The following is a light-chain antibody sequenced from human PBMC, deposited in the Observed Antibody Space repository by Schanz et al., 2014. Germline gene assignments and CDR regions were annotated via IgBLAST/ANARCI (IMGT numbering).Light chain of an antibody. J-gene: IGKJ2*01. CDR2: GAS. V-gene: IGKV3-20*01. CDR1: QSVSSY. CDR3: QQYSISPRT. Sequence: EIVMTQSPATLSLSPGERATLSCGASQSVSSYLAWYQQKPGQAPRLVINGASSRATGIPDRFSASGSGTDFTLTISRLEPEDFAVYYCQQYSISPRTFGQGTKLEIK.